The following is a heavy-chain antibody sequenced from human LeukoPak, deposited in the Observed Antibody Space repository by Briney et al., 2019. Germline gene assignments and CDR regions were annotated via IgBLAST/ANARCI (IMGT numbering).Heavy chain of an antibody. J-gene: IGHJ6*02. CDR1: GGSISNYY. Sequence: PSETLSLTCTVSGGSISNYYWNWIRRPPGKGLEWIGYIYYSGSTNYNPSLKSRVTISVDTSKNQFPLKLSSMTAADTAVYYCARSDCSTTSCVAHYGMDVWGQGTTVTVSS. V-gene: IGHV4-59*08. CDR2: IYYSGST. CDR3: ARSDCSTTSCVAHYGMDV. D-gene: IGHD2-2*01.